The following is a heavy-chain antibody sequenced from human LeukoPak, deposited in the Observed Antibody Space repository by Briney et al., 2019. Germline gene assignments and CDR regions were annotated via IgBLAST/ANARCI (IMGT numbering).Heavy chain of an antibody. Sequence: SETLSLTCTVSGGSITSSSYYWGWIRQPPGQGLEWIGSIYYSGSTYYNPSLKSRVTISLDTSKSQFSLNLSSVTAADTAVYYCVRPGSSYNWFDPWGQGNLVTVSS. CDR2: IYYSGST. J-gene: IGHJ5*02. CDR1: GGSITSSSYY. D-gene: IGHD6-13*01. CDR3: VRPGSSYNWFDP. V-gene: IGHV4-39*01.